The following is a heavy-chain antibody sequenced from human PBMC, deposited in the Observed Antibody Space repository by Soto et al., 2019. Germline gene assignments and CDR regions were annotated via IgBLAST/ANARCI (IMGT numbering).Heavy chain of an antibody. Sequence: SETLSLTCTVSGGSISSYYWSWIRQPPGKGLEWIGYIYYSGSTNYNPSLKSRVTISVDTSKNQFSLKLSSVTAADTAVYYCAREEYSSSGGYYYYYGMDVWDQGTTVTVSS. J-gene: IGHJ6*02. CDR3: AREEYSSSGGYYYYYGMDV. V-gene: IGHV4-59*01. CDR2: IYYSGST. D-gene: IGHD6-6*01. CDR1: GGSISSYY.